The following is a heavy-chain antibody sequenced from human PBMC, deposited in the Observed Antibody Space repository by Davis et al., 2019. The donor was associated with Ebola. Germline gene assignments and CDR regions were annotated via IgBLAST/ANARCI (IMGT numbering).Heavy chain of an antibody. Sequence: ASVKVSCKASGYTFTSYDINWVRQATGQGLEWMGWMNPNSGNTGYAQKFQGRVTMTRNTSISTAYMELSSLRSEDTAVYYCARTPVYAKHTWYYGMDVWGQGTTVTVSS. CDR1: GYTFTSYD. CDR3: ARTPVYAKHTWYYGMDV. D-gene: IGHD2-8*01. J-gene: IGHJ6*02. V-gene: IGHV1-8*01. CDR2: MNPNSGNT.